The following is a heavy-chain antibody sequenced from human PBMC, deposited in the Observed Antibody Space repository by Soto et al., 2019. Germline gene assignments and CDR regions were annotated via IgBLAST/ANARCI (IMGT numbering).Heavy chain of an antibody. Sequence: QITLKESGPTLVKPTQTLTLTCTFSGFSLSTSGVGVGWIRQPPVKALAWLAPIYCDDDKGYSPTLTSRLTISKDTSKNQGVLTMTNMDPVDTATYYCAHPRRVDSGSWYVHVWGQGTTVTVSS. D-gene: IGHD6-13*01. CDR1: GFSLSTSGVG. J-gene: IGHJ6*02. V-gene: IGHV2-5*02. CDR2: IYCDDDK. CDR3: AHPRRVDSGSWYVHV.